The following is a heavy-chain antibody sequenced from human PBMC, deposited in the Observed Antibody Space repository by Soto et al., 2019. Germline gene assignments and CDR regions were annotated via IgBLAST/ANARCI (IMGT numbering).Heavy chain of an antibody. CDR2: VYYTGST. D-gene: IGHD3-22*01. J-gene: IGHJ4*02. CDR3: ARGRTVRNYADDSSDYFYFFDY. V-gene: IGHV4-59*01. Sequence: SSETLSLTCTVSGDSISTFYWGWMRQSPGKELEWIGYVYYTGSTNYNPSLKSRVTISVDRSKNQFSLKLTSANAADTAVYYCARGRTVRNYADDSSDYFYFFDYWGQGTQVTVSS. CDR1: GDSISTFY.